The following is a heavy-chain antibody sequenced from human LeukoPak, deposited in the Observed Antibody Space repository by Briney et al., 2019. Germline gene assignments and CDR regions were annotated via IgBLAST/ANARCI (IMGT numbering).Heavy chain of an antibody. V-gene: IGHV3-9*01. D-gene: IGHD2-15*01. CDR1: GFTFDDYA. Sequence: GGSLRLSCAASGFTFDDYAMHWVRQAPGKGLEWVSGISWNSGSIGYADSVKGRFTISRDNSKNTLYLQMNSLRAEDTAVYYCAKGYSGVAAKDYWGQGTLVTVSS. CDR3: AKGYSGVAAKDY. J-gene: IGHJ4*02. CDR2: ISWNSGSI.